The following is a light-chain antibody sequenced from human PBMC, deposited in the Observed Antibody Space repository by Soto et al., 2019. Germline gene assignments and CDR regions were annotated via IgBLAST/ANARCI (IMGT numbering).Light chain of an antibody. CDR2: EGS. Sequence: QSVLTQPASVSGSPGQSITISCTGTSSDVGSYNLVSWYQQHPGKAPKLMIYEGSKRPSGVSNRFSGSKSGNTASPAISGLQAEDEADYYCCSYAGSSTVVFGGGTQLPVL. CDR3: CSYAGSSTVV. V-gene: IGLV2-23*01. CDR1: SSDVGSYNL. J-gene: IGLJ2*01.